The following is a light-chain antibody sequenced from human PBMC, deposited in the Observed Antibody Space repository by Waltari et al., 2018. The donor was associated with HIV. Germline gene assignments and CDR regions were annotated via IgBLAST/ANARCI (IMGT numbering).Light chain of an antibody. Sequence: QSVLTQPPSAFGSPGQRLTISCSGSSSNSGSNAVNWYQHLPGTAPTLLIFGNDQRPSGVPARISGSKSGTSASLAISGLRSEDEGEYYCASWDDSLQAVLFGGGTKVTV. CDR1: SSNSGSNA. V-gene: IGLV1-44*01. CDR2: GND. CDR3: ASWDDSLQAVL. J-gene: IGLJ3*02.